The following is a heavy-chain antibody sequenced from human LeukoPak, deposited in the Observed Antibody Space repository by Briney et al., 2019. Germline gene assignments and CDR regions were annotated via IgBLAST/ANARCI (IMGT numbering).Heavy chain of an antibody. Sequence: SETLSVTRSVSGGSISSGDNYWSWIRQPPGKGLEWIGYIYYSGSTYYNPSLKSRVTISEDTSKNQFSLKLSSVTAADTAVYYCARERWDDVFHIRVQGTMVTVSS. CDR2: IYYSGST. V-gene: IGHV4-30-4*01. J-gene: IGHJ3*02. D-gene: IGHD1-26*01. CDR3: ARERWDDVFHI. CDR1: GGSISSGDNY.